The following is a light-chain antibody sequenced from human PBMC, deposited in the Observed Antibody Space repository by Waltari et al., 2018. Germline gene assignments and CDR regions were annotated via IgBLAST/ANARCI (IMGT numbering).Light chain of an antibody. J-gene: IGLJ3*02. CDR2: RNN. V-gene: IGLV1-47*01. CDR1: SPNTASNY. Sequence: QSVLPPPPSASGTPGTRVPIPSSGISPNTASNYLYWYQPLPGTAPKLLIYRNNQRPSGVPDRFTGSTSGTSASLAISGRRSEDEADYYYAARDDSLSGVWVFGGGTKLTVL. CDR3: AARDDSLSGVWV.